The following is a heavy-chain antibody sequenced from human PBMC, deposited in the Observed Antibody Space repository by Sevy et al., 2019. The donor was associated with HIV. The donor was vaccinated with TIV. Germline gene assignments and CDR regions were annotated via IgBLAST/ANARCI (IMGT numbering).Heavy chain of an antibody. Sequence: GGSLRLSCAASGFTFSKYSMSWVRQPPGKGLEWVSTLSFGCGEIDYADSVKGRFTISRDNSKSSVYLQMNNLRPEDTAAYCCAREGCTKPHDYWGQGTLVTVSS. CDR2: LSFGCGEI. D-gene: IGHD2-8*01. V-gene: IGHV3-23*01. J-gene: IGHJ4*02. CDR1: GFTFSKYS. CDR3: AREGCTKPHDY.